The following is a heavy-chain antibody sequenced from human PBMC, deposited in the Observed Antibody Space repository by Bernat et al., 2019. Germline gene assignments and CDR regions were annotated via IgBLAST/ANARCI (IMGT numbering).Heavy chain of an antibody. V-gene: IGHV4-39*01. CDR2: IYYSGST. D-gene: IGHD6-13*01. Sequence: QLQLQESSPGLVKPSETLSLTCTVSGGSISSSSYYWGWIRQPPGKGLEWIGSIYYSGSTYYNPSLKSRVTISVDTSKNQFSLKLSSVTAADTAVYYCARQRSSSWYSPFEYWGQGTLVTVSS. CDR3: ARQRSSSWYSPFEY. J-gene: IGHJ4*02. CDR1: GGSISSSSYY.